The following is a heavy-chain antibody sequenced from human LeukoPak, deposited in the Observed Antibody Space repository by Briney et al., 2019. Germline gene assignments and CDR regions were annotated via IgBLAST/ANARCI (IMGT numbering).Heavy chain of an antibody. J-gene: IGHJ6*03. CDR2: IRYDGSNK. CDR1: GFTFSSYG. CDR3: AKCPVYYDSSGYYYYYYYMDV. D-gene: IGHD3-22*01. Sequence: PGGSLRLSCAASGFTFSSYGMHWVRQAPGKGLEWVAFIRYDGSNKYYADSVKGRFTISRDNSKNTLYLQMNSLRAEDTAVYYCAKCPVYYDSSGYYYYYYYMDVWGKGTTVTISS. V-gene: IGHV3-30*02.